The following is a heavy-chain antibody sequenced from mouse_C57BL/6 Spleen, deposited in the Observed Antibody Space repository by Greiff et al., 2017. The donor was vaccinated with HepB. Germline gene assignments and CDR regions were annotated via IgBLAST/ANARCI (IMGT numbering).Heavy chain of an antibody. CDR1: GYSITSGYY. D-gene: IGHD1-1*01. CDR2: ISYDGSN. Sequence: DVKLQESGPGLVKPSQSLSLTCSVTGYSITSGYYWNWIRQFPGNKLEWMGYISYDGSNNYNPSLKNRISITRDTSKNQFFLKLNSVTTEDTATYYCARGGYGSSSFAYWGQGTLVTVSA. V-gene: IGHV3-6*01. CDR3: ARGGYGSSSFAY. J-gene: IGHJ3*01.